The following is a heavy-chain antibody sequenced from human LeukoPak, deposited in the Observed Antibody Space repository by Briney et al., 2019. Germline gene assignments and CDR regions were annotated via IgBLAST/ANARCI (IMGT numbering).Heavy chain of an antibody. Sequence: PGGSLRLSCAASGFTFSSYGMHWVRQAPGKGLEWVAFIRYDGSNKYYADSVKGRFTISRDNSKNTLYLQMNSLRAEDTAVYYVVPAAKGAEYFQHWGQGTLVTVSS. CDR3: VPAAKGAEYFQH. V-gene: IGHV3-30*02. J-gene: IGHJ1*01. CDR1: GFTFSSYG. CDR2: IRYDGSNK. D-gene: IGHD2-2*01.